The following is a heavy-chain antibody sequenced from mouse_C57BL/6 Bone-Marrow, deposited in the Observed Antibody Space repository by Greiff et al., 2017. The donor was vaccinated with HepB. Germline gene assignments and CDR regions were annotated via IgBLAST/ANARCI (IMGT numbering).Heavy chain of an antibody. J-gene: IGHJ3*01. V-gene: IGHV1-39*01. CDR3: ARRDGERGAWFDD. D-gene: IGHD3-3*01. Sequence: EVQLQESGPELVKPGASLKISCKASGYSFTDYNMNWVKQSNGKSLEWIGVINPNYGTTSYNQKFKGKATLTVDQSSSTAYMQLNSLTSEDSAVYYCARRDGERGAWFDDGGQGTLVTVSA. CDR1: GYSFTDYN. CDR2: INPNYGTT.